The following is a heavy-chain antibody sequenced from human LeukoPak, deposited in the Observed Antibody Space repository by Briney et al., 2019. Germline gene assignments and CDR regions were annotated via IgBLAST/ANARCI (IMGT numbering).Heavy chain of an antibody. CDR3: VRSRYCTNGVCPQNYYGMDV. J-gene: IGHJ6*02. Sequence: SVKVSCKASGGTFSSYAISWVRQAPGQGLEWMGGIIPIFGTANYAQKFQGRVTITADESTSTAYMELSSLRSEDTAVYYCVRSRYCTNGVCPQNYYGMDVWGQGTTVTVSS. CDR1: GGTFSSYA. D-gene: IGHD2-8*01. V-gene: IGHV1-69*01. CDR2: IIPIFGTA.